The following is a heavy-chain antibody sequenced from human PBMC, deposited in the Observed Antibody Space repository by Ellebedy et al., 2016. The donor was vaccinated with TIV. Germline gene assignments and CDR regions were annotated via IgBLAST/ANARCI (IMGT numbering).Heavy chain of an antibody. J-gene: IGHJ6*04. D-gene: IGHD2-2*01. CDR1: GYTFTSYD. CDR3: ARDHCSNSTCYQDV. V-gene: IGHV1-69*13. CDR2: IIPLFGTA. Sequence: SVKVSXKASGYTFTSYDIHWVRQAPGQGLEWMGGIIPLFGTANYAQKFQGRVKITADESTSTVYMELRRLRSDDTAVYYCARDHCSNSTCYQDVWGKGTTVTVSS.